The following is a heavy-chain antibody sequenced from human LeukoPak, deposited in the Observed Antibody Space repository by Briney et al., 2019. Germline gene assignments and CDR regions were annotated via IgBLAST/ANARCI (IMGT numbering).Heavy chain of an antibody. V-gene: IGHV4-39*01. CDR3: ARPENGGTTLFDY. J-gene: IGHJ4*02. CDR1: GGSISSSSYY. CDR2: IYYSGST. Sequence: SETLSLTCTVSGGSISSSSYYWGWIRQPPGKGLAWIGSIYYSGSTFYNPSLKSRVTISVDTSKNQFSLKLNSVTAADTAVYYCARPENGGTTLFDYWGQGTLVTVSS. D-gene: IGHD1-7*01.